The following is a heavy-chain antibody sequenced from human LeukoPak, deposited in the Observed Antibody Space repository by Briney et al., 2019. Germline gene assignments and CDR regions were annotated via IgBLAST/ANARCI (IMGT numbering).Heavy chain of an antibody. CDR2: ISYGGSNK. CDR1: GFTFSNYA. Sequence: GGSLRLSCAASGFTFSNYAMHWVRQAPGKGLEWVSLISYGGSNKYCADSAKGRFTISRDNSKNTLYLQMNSLRTEDTAVYYCAVSRDCGGYPGYFDYWGQGTLVTVSS. V-gene: IGHV3-30-3*01. J-gene: IGHJ4*02. CDR3: AVSRDCGGYPGYFDY. D-gene: IGHD4-17*01.